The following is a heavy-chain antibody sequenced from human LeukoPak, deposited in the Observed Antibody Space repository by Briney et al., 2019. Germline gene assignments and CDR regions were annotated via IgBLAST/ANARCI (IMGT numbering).Heavy chain of an antibody. Sequence: GGSLRLSCAASGFTFSTYWMHWVRQAPGKGLEWVSTISDRGDNTHHADSVKGRFTISRDNSKNTLYLQMNSLRDEDTAVYYCAKDAVPAALGEYFFDYWGQGTRVTVSS. CDR2: ISDRGDNT. J-gene: IGHJ4*02. D-gene: IGHD2-2*01. CDR1: GFTFSTYW. CDR3: AKDAVPAALGEYFFDY. V-gene: IGHV3-23*01.